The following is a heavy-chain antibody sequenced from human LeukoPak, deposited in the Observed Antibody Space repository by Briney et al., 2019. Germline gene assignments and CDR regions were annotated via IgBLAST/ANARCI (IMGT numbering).Heavy chain of an antibody. Sequence: GGSLRLSCAASGFTFSSYAMHWVRQAPGKGLEWVAVISYDGSNKYYADSVKGRFTISRDNSKNTLYLQMNSLRAEDTAVYYCARNSGWTHYTGYFDYWGQGTLVTVSS. CDR3: ARNSGWTHYTGYFDY. CDR2: ISYDGSNK. J-gene: IGHJ4*02. D-gene: IGHD6-19*01. CDR1: GFTFSSYA. V-gene: IGHV3-30*04.